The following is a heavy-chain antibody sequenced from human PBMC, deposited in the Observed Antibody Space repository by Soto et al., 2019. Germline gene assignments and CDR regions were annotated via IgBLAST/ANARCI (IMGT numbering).Heavy chain of an antibody. Sequence: SETLSLTCAASREYFSTYFWHWIRQSPGKGLEWIGEINHTGRSNYNPSLRSRVTMSIDMSRNQFSLKLTSVTAADTAVYYCARGGSSDWQVAFDNWGRGTMVTVSS. CDR1: REYFSTYF. CDR3: ARGGSSDWQVAFDN. J-gene: IGHJ3*02. V-gene: IGHV4-34*01. CDR2: INHTGRS. D-gene: IGHD6-19*01.